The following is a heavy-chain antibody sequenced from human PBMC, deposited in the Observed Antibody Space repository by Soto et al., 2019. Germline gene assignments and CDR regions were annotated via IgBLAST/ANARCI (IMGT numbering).Heavy chain of an antibody. CDR2: ISWNSGSI. CDR3: AKDISSRGRYFQH. V-gene: IGHV3-9*01. CDR1: GFTFDDYA. D-gene: IGHD3-10*01. J-gene: IGHJ1*01. Sequence: EVQLVESGGGLVQPGRSLRLSCAASGFTFDDYAMHWVRQAPGKGLEWVSGISWNSGSIGYADSVKGRFTISRDNAKNSLYLQMNSLRAEDTALYYCAKDISSRGRYFQHWGQGTLVTVSS.